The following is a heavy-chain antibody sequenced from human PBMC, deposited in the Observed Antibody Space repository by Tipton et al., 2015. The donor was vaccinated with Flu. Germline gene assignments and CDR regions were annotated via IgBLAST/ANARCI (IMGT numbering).Heavy chain of an antibody. CDR1: GFTFRDYY. V-gene: IGHV3-11*01. J-gene: IGHJ4*02. Sequence: LRLSCAASGFTFRDYYMSWIRQAPGKGLEWVSYISSSGSTIYYADSVKGRFTISRDNAKNSLYLQMNSLRAEDTAVYYCARGRRGFIGYDSSGSSYFDYWGQGTLVTVSS. CDR2: ISSSGSTI. CDR3: ARGRRGFIGYDSSGSSYFDY. D-gene: IGHD3-22*01.